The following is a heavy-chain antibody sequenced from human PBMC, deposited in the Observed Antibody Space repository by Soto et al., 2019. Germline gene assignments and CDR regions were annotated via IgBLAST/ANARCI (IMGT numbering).Heavy chain of an antibody. J-gene: IGHJ5*02. CDR2: ISGNGDST. V-gene: IGHV3-23*01. D-gene: IGHD1-26*01. CDR1: TFTFSTYA. Sequence: AGSLRLSCAASTFTFSTYAMSWVRQAPGKGLEWVSAISGNGDSTYYADSVKGRFTISRDNSKNTLYLQMNSLRAEDTAVYYCAKVPEYSGTYGWFDPWGQGTLVTVSS. CDR3: AKVPEYSGTYGWFDP.